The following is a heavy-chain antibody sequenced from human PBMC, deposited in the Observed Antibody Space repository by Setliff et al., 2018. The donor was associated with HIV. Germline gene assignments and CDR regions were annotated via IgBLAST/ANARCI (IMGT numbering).Heavy chain of an antibody. CDR2: INPNSGGT. J-gene: IGHJ4*02. D-gene: IGHD3-22*01. CDR1: GYTFTGYH. Sequence: ASVKVSCKTSGYTFTGYHMHWVRQAPGQGLEWMGWINPNSGGTIYAQKFQDRVTMTRDTSSSTAYMELSRLRSDDTAVYYCATGRDRSGYYFLADYWGRGTLVTVSS. V-gene: IGHV1-2*02. CDR3: ATGRDRSGYYFLADY.